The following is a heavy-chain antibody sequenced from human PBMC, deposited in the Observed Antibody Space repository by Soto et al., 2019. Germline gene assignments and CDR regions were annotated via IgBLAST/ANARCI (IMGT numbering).Heavy chain of an antibody. CDR3: ARGDLYYYGSGSYAFDS. J-gene: IGHJ4*02. CDR1: GYTFTSYG. D-gene: IGHD3-10*01. V-gene: IGHV1-18*01. Sequence: GASVKVSCKASGYTFTSYGISWVRQAPGQGFEWMGWISAYNGNTNYAQKLQGRVTMTTDTSTSTAYMELRSLRSDDTAVYYCARGDLYYYGSGSYAFDSWGQGTLVTVSS. CDR2: ISAYNGNT.